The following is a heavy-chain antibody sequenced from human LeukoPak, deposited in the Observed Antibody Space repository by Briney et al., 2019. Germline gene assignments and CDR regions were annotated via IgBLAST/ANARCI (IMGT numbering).Heavy chain of an antibody. J-gene: IGHJ5*02. CDR3: ARGQQLPALPNWFDP. Sequence: KSGGSLRLSCAASGFTFSSYSMNWVRQAPGKGLEWVSSISSSSYIYYADSVKGRFTISRDNAKNSLYLQMNSLRVEDTAVYYCARGQQLPALPNWFDPWGQGTLVTVSS. V-gene: IGHV3-21*01. CDR2: ISSSSYI. D-gene: IGHD6-13*01. CDR1: GFTFSSYS.